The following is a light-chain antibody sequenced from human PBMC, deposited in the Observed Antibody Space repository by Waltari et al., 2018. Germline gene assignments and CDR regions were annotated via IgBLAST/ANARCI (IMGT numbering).Light chain of an antibody. CDR3: CSYAGSYSVV. CDR2: DVS. Sequence: QSALTQPPSVSGSPGQYVTIPCTGPSSDVGGNNFFPWYQQHPGKAPKLMIYDVSKRPSGVPDRFSGSKSGNTASLTISGLQAEDEADYYCCSYAGSYSVVFGGGTKLTVI. V-gene: IGLV2-11*01. J-gene: IGLJ2*01. CDR1: SSDVGGNNF.